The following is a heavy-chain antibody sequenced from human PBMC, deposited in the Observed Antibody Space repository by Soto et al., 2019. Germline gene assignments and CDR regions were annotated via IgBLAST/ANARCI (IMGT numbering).Heavy chain of an antibody. CDR1: GFTFSSYS. V-gene: IGHV3-48*02. CDR2: ISSSSSTI. Sequence: EVQLVESGGGLVQPGGSLRLSCAASGFTFSSYSMNWVRQAPGKGLEWVSYISSSSSTIYYADSVKGRFTISRDNAKNSLYLQMNSLRDEDTAVYYCAGLDYIGATRGVWGQGTTVTVFS. CDR3: AGLDYIGATRGV. D-gene: IGHD4-4*01. J-gene: IGHJ6*02.